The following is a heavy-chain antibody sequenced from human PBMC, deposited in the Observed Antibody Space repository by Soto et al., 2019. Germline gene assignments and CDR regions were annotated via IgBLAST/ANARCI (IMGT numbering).Heavy chain of an antibody. CDR3: ARDPVPVDLYYYDSSGYYSGYYFDY. CDR1: GYTFTSYG. J-gene: IGHJ4*02. CDR2: ISAYNGNT. Sequence: ASVKVSCKASGYTFTSYGIIWVRQAPGQGLEWMGWISAYNGNTNYAQKLQGRVTMTTDTSTSTAYMELRSLRSDDTAVYYCARDPVPVDLYYYDSSGYYSGYYFDYWGQGTLVTVSS. D-gene: IGHD3-22*01. V-gene: IGHV1-18*01.